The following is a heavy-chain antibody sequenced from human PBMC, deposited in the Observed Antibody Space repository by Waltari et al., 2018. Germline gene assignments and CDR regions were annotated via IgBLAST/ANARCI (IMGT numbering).Heavy chain of an antibody. V-gene: IGHV4-31*03. Sequence: QVQLQESGPGLVKPSQTLSLTCTVSGGSISSGGYYWSWIRQHPGKGLEWIGYIYYSGCTYYNPSLKSRVTISVDTSKNQFSLKLSSVTAADTAVYYCARSNPRGMGAFDIWGQGTMVTVSS. CDR1: GGSISSGGYY. CDR3: ARSNPRGMGAFDI. J-gene: IGHJ3*02. CDR2: IYYSGCT. D-gene: IGHD2-8*01.